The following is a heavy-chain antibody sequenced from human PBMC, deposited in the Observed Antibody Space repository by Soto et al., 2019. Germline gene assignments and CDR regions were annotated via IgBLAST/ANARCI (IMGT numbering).Heavy chain of an antibody. V-gene: IGHV3-74*01. CDR1: GFTFSSSW. J-gene: IGHJ3*02. D-gene: IGHD5-12*01. CDR3: AIDPHGYNGDYFPHDAFDI. CDR2: IKSDGSRT. Sequence: EVQLVESGGDLVQPGGSLRLSCAASGFTFSSSWMHWVRQAPGKGLVWVSRIKSDGSRTSYADSVKGRFTISRDNAKSTLYLQMNSLRAEDTVVYYCAIDPHGYNGDYFPHDAFDILGQGTMVTGSS.